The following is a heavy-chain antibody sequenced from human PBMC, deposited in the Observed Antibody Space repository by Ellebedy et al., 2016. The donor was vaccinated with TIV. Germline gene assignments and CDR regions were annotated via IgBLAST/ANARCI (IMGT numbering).Heavy chain of an antibody. J-gene: IGHJ1*01. V-gene: IGHV1-69*06. D-gene: IGHD6-6*01. Sequence: AASAKVSCKASGGTFSTYAISRVRQPPGAALEWMGGIIPMFGTKNYAQKFQDSVTFTADKSMSTVYMGLRSLRPEDTAVYYCAREGREYNTPSQYFQHWGQGTLVSVSS. CDR3: AREGREYNTPSQYFQH. CDR1: GGTFSTYA. CDR2: IIPMFGTK.